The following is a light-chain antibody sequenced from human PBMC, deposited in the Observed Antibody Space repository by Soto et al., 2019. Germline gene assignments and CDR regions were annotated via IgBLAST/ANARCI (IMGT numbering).Light chain of an antibody. CDR3: QQYNSYSWT. CDR2: KAS. J-gene: IGKJ1*01. CDR1: PSISSW. V-gene: IGKV1-5*03. Sequence: DIQMTQSPSTLSASVGERVTITCRASPSISSWLAWYQQKPGKAPKLLIYKASSLESGVPSRFSGSGSGTEFTLTISSLQPDDFATYYCQQYNSYSWTFGQGTKVDIK.